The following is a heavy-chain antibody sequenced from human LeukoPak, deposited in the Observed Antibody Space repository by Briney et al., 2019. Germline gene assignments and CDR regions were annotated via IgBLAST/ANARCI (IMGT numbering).Heavy chain of an antibody. V-gene: IGHV3-7*01. D-gene: IGHD6-13*01. CDR1: GFTFSSYW. J-gene: IGHJ4*02. CDR3: ARAPAGDSSSWRYFDY. Sequence: PGGSLRLSCAASGFTFSSYWMSWVRQAPGKGLEWVANIKQDGSEKYYVDSVKGRFTISRDNAKNSLYLQMNSLRAEDTAVYYSARAPAGDSSSWRYFDYWGQGTLVTVSS. CDR2: IKQDGSEK.